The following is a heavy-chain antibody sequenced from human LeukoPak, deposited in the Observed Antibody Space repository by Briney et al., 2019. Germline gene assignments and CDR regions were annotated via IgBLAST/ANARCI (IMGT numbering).Heavy chain of an antibody. V-gene: IGHV4-38-2*02. CDR2: LSHSGST. D-gene: IGHD6-13*01. J-gene: IGHJ5*02. Sequence: SETLSLTCTVSAYSISSGYYWGWIRQPPGKGLEWIGSLSHSGSTYYNPSLKSRVTISVDTSKNQFSLRLRSVTAADTAVYYCARDRSSTWYPYNWFDPWGQGTLVTVSS. CDR1: AYSISSGYY. CDR3: ARDRSSTWYPYNWFDP.